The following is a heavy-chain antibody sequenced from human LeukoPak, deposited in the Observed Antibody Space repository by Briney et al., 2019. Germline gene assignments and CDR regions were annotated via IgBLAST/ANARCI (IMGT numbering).Heavy chain of an antibody. J-gene: IGHJ5*02. CDR3: ARHRTYDSTDP. V-gene: IGHV4-39*01. CDR1: GGSISSGDFF. Sequence: PSETLSLTCSVSGGSISSGDFFWGWLRQPPGTGLEWIGNIRYTGSTFYKSSLKSRLTISVDTSKNQFSLKLSSVTAADTAVYYCARHRTYDSTDPWGQGILVTVSS. D-gene: IGHD3-22*01. CDR2: IRYTGST.